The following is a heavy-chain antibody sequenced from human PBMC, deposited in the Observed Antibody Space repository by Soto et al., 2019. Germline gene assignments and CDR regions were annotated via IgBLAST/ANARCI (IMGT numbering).Heavy chain of an antibody. CDR2: IYHGGST. CDR3: ARSWTGGGYCYGLDD. V-gene: IGHV4-30-2*01. J-gene: IGHJ4*02. Sequence: QLQLQESGSGLVKPSQTLSLTCAVSGGSISSGGYSWSWVRQTSGKGLEWRGYIYHGGSTYYNPSLESRVKVSVDRSKHKFSLRLSSETAADTAVYYCARSWTGGGYCYGLDDWGQGTLVTVSS. CDR1: GGSISSGGYS. D-gene: IGHD2-21*02.